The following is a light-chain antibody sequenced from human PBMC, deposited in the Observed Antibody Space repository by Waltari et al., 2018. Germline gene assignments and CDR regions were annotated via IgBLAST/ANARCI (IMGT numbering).Light chain of an antibody. CDR1: SSDVGSYNL. CDR3: SSYAGGNTYVI. V-gene: IGLV2-23*02. CDR2: EVN. J-gene: IGLJ2*01. Sequence: QSALTQPASVSGSPGQSITIFCTGTSSDVGSYNLVSWYQKHPGKAPKLIIYEVNKWPSGASNRFAGSKSCNTASLTISGLQAEDEADYYCSSYAGGNTYVIFGGGTKLTVL.